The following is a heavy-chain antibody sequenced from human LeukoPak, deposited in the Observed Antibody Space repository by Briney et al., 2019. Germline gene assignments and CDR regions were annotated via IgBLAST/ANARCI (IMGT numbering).Heavy chain of an antibody. J-gene: IGHJ6*02. CDR1: GGPISSYY. Sequence: SETLSLTCTVSGGPISSYYWSWIRQPPGKGLEWIGYIYHSGSTNYNPSLKRRVTISVDTSKNQFSLKLSSVTAADTAVYYCARDRFEGSGSYSYYFYYGMDVWGQGTTVTVSS. CDR2: IYHSGST. CDR3: ARDRFEGSGSYSYYFYYGMDV. D-gene: IGHD3-10*01. V-gene: IGHV4-59*01.